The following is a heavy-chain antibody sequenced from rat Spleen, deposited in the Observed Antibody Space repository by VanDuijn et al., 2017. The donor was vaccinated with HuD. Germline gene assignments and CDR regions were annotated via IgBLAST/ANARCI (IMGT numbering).Heavy chain of an antibody. CDR3: ARHGYNYFDY. CDR2: ISYDGSST. CDR1: GFTFSDYT. Sequence: EVQLVESGGGLVQPGRSLKLSCAASGFTFSDYTMAWVRQAPKMGLEWVATISYDGSSTYYRDSVKGRFTISRDNAKSTLYLQMDSLRSEDTATYYCARHGYNYFDYWGQGVMVTVSS. V-gene: IGHV5-7*01. J-gene: IGHJ2*01. D-gene: IGHD1-9*01.